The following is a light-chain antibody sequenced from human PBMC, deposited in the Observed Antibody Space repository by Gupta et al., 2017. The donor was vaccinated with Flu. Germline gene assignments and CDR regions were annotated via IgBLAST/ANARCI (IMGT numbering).Light chain of an antibody. CDR1: SSDIGTYKY. J-gene: IGLJ2*01. Sequence: SSDIGTYKYVSWYQQHPGKAPELMIFEVNNRPSGVSTRFSGSKSGNTAALTISGLQAEDEAVYFCSSFTNTNTRVVFGGGTKLTVL. CDR2: EVN. V-gene: IGLV2-14*01. CDR3: SSFTNTNTRVV.